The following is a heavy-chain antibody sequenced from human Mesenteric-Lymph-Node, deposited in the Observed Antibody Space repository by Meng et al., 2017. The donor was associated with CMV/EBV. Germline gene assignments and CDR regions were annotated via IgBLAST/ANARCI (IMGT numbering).Heavy chain of an antibody. CDR1: GGSLSSSSYY. V-gene: IGHV4-39*01. CDR3: ARQSSGWITP. D-gene: IGHD4-23*01. J-gene: IGHJ4*02. CDR2: IYYSGST. Sequence: SETLSLTCTVSGGSLSSSSYYWGWIRQPPGEGLEWIGSIYYSGSTYYSPSLKSRVTISVDTSKNQFSLKLSSVTAADTAVYYCARQSSGWITPWGQGTLVTVSS.